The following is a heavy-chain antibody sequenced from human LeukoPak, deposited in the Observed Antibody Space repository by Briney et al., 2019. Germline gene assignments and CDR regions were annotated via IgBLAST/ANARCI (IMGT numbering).Heavy chain of an antibody. V-gene: IGHV3-30*18. J-gene: IGHJ4*02. Sequence: QPGGSLRLSCAASGFTFSSYGMHWVRQAPGKGLEWVAVISYDGSNKYYADSVKGRFTISRDNSKNTLYLQMNSLRVEDTAVYYCAKESLEYYYGSGSYPDYWGQGTLVTVSS. CDR1: GFTFSSYG. CDR2: ISYDGSNK. CDR3: AKESLEYYYGSGSYPDY. D-gene: IGHD3-10*01.